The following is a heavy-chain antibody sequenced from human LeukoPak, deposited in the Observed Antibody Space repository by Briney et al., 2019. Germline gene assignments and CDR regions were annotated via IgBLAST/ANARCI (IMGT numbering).Heavy chain of an antibody. V-gene: IGHV4-30-2*01. CDR3: ARWAAVAATGGQRFDY. CDR2: IYHSGST. CDR1: GGSISSGGYY. Sequence: PSEALSLTCTVSGGSISSGGYYWSWIRQPPGKGLEWIGYIYHSGSTYYNPSLKSRVTISVDRSKNQFSLKLSSVTAADTAMYYCARWAAVAATGGQRFDYWGQGTLVTVSS. D-gene: IGHD6-19*01. J-gene: IGHJ4*02.